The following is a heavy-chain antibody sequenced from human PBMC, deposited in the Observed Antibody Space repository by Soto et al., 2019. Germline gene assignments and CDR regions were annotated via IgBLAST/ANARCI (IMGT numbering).Heavy chain of an antibody. V-gene: IGHV3-53*01. CDR1: GLTISGIKY. CDR2: LYDVHGS. Sequence: PVGSLRLSCSAFGLTISGIKYVAWVRQAPGKGLEWVSALYDVHGSFYADSVRGRFTTSSDSSKTTVYLQMNDLRPDDTAVYYWANWTEREHEFDRWRQGTTVNVSS. D-gene: IGHD1-1*01. CDR3: ANWTEREHEFDR. J-gene: IGHJ3*02.